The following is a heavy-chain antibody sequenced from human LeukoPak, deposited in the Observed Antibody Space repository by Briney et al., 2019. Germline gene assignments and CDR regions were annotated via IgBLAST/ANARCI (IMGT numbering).Heavy chain of an antibody. CDR3: AREPVYYFDY. Sequence: PGGSLRLSCAASGFTVSSNYMSWVRQAPGKGLEWVSVIYSGGSTYYADSVKGRFTISRDNPKNTLYLQMNSLRAEDTAVYYCAREPVYYFDYWGQGTLVTVSS. D-gene: IGHD1-14*01. J-gene: IGHJ4*02. V-gene: IGHV3-66*02. CDR1: GFTVSSNY. CDR2: IYSGGST.